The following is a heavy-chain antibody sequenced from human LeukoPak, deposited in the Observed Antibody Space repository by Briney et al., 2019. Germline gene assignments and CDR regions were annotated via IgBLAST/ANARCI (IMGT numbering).Heavy chain of an antibody. CDR1: GFTFGDYA. CDR2: IRSKAYGATT. CDR3: TRERGYSGSGSNL. D-gene: IGHD3-10*01. V-gene: IGHV3-49*04. J-gene: IGHJ5*02. Sequence: GGSLRLSCTASGFTFGDYAMTWVRQAPGKGLEWVGFIRSKAYGATTEYAASVKGRFTISRDDSKSIAYLQMNSLKTEDTAVYYCTRERGYSGSGSNLWGQGTLVTVSS.